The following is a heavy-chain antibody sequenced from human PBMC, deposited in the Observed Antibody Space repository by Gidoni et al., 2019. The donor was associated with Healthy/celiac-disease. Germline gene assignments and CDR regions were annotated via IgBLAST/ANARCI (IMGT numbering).Heavy chain of an antibody. Sequence: EVQRVESGGGLVQRGGSLRLHCAASGFPFSSYDMHWVRQATGKGLGWVLAIGTAGDTYYPGSVKGRFTISRENAKNSLYLQMNSLRAGDTAVYYCARGRSITGTYFDYWGQGTLVTVSS. CDR2: IGTAGDT. CDR1: GFPFSSYD. D-gene: IGHD1-20*01. V-gene: IGHV3-13*01. CDR3: ARGRSITGTYFDY. J-gene: IGHJ4*02.